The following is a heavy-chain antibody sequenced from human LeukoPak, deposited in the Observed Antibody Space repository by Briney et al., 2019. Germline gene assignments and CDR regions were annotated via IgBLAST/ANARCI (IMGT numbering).Heavy chain of an antibody. Sequence: GGSLRLSCAASGFTFSSYSMNWVRQAPGKGLEWVSYISSSSSTIYYADSVKGRFTISRDNAKNSLYLQMNSLRDEDTAVYYCARGARKQLEPFLFDYWGQGTLVTVSS. J-gene: IGHJ4*02. D-gene: IGHD1-1*01. CDR1: GFTFSSYS. V-gene: IGHV3-48*02. CDR3: ARGARKQLEPFLFDY. CDR2: ISSSSSTI.